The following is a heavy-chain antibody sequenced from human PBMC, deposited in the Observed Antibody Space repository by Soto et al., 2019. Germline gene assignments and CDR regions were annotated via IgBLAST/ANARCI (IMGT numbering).Heavy chain of an antibody. J-gene: IGHJ4*02. V-gene: IGHV1-3*01. CDR2: INGGNGNT. Sequence: ASVKVSWKDSRYSLATNSRHWVHQAQRQRLEWMGWINGGNGNTKYSQKFQGRVTMTRDTSISTAYMELSRLRSDDTAVYYCARVKYKDCNRGGNTALAFWGKGT. D-gene: IGHD2-15*01. CDR1: RYSLATNS. CDR3: ARVKYKDCNRGGNTALAF.